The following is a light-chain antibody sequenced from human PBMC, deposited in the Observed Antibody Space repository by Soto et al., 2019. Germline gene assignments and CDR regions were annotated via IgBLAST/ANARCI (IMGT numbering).Light chain of an antibody. J-gene: IGKJ3*01. Sequence: EIVLTQSPATLSLSPGERAILSCRASQSVGTYLAWYQQKPGQAPRLLIYDASNRATGIPARFGGSGSGTDCTLTINSLEPEDFAVYYCQQRSNWPGTFGPGTKVDIK. CDR2: DAS. CDR1: QSVGTY. V-gene: IGKV3-11*01. CDR3: QQRSNWPGT.